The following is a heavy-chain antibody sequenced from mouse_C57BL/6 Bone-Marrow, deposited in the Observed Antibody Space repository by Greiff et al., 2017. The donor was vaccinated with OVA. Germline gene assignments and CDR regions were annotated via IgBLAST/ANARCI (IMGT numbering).Heavy chain of an antibody. D-gene: IGHD1-1*01. CDR1: GYTFTSYW. Sequence: QVQLQQPGAELVKPGASVKMSCKASGYTFTSYWITWVKQRPGQGLEWIGDIYPGSGSTNYNEKFKSKATLTVDTSSSTAYMQLSSLTSEDSAVYYCARIFLISTGPHWYFDVWGTGTTVTVSS. CDR2: IYPGSGST. CDR3: ARIFLISTGPHWYFDV. J-gene: IGHJ1*03. V-gene: IGHV1-55*01.